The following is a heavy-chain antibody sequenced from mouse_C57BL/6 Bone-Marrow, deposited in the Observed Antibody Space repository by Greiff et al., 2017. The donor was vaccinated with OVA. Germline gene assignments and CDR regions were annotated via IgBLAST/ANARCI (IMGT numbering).Heavy chain of an antibody. Sequence: EVQLQESGGDLVKPGGSLKLSCAASGFTFSSYGMSWVRQTPDKRLEWVATISSGGSYTYYPDSVKGRFTISRDNAKNTLYLQMSSLKSEDTAMYYCARQMVRNWYFDVWGTGTTVTVSS. CDR3: ARQMVRNWYFDV. D-gene: IGHD2-1*01. CDR2: ISSGGSYT. V-gene: IGHV5-6*01. J-gene: IGHJ1*03. CDR1: GFTFSSYG.